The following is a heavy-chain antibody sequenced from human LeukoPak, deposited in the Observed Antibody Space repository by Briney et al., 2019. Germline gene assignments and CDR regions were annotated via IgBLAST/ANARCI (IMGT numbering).Heavy chain of an antibody. CDR2: ISYDGSNK. CDR3: AREYSALRGEDAFDI. CDR1: GFTFSSYA. V-gene: IGHV3-30-3*01. J-gene: IGHJ3*02. D-gene: IGHD1-26*01. Sequence: PGGSLRLSCAASGFTFSSYAMHWVRQAPGKGLEWVAVISYDGSNKYYADSVKGRFTISRDNSKNTLYLQMNSLRAEDTAVYYCAREYSALRGEDAFDIWGQGTMVTVSS.